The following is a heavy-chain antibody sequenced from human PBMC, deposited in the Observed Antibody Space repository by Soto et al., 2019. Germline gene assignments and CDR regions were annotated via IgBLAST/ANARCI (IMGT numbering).Heavy chain of an antibody. CDR2: ISYDGSNK. Sequence: QVQLVESGGGVVQPGRSLRLSCAASGFTFSSYGIHWVRQAPGKGLEWVAVISYDGSNKYYADSVKGRITISRDNSKNTLYLQMNSLRAEDTAVYYCARAAYYYDSSGYYALDIWGQGTVVTVSS. V-gene: IGHV3-30*03. CDR3: ARAAYYYDSSGYYALDI. D-gene: IGHD3-22*01. CDR1: GFTFSSYG. J-gene: IGHJ3*02.